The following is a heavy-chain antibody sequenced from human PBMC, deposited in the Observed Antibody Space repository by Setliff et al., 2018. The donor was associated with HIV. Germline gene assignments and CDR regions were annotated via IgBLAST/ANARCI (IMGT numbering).Heavy chain of an antibody. CDR3: AREYCSAGSCYSGR. Sequence: SETLSLTCTVSGGSISSGSYSWGWIRQPPGKGLEWIGSIYYSGSTYYNPSLKSRITISVDTSKNQFSLKLSSVTAADTAVYYCAREYCSAGSCYSGRWGQGMLVTVSS. CDR2: IYYSGST. J-gene: IGHJ4*02. V-gene: IGHV4-39*02. D-gene: IGHD2-15*01. CDR1: GGSISSGSYS.